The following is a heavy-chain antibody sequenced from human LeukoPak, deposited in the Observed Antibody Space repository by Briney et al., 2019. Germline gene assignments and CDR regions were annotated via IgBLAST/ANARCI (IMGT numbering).Heavy chain of an antibody. V-gene: IGHV3-30*04. D-gene: IGHD3-22*01. Sequence: GGPLSLSCAASGFTFSRYTIHGVRQAPGKGLEWVAVLSYAGIDNYADSVKGRFTISRDNSKNTLYLQMTSLRPEDTAVYYCARVPYHDSSAYLPDDYWGQGTLVTVSS. CDR2: LSYAGID. CDR1: GFTFSRYT. J-gene: IGHJ4*02. CDR3: ARVPYHDSSAYLPDDY.